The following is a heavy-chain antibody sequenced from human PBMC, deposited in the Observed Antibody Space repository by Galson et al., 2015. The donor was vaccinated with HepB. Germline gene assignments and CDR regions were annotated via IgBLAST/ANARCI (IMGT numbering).Heavy chain of an antibody. CDR1: GFTVSSNY. CDR2: IYSGGST. CDR3: ARDAPYSSGWFPYFDL. V-gene: IGHV3-66*01. D-gene: IGHD6-19*01. Sequence: SLRLSCAASGFTVSSNYMSWVRQAPGKGLEWVSVIYSGGSTYYADSVKGRFTISRDNSKNTLYLQINSLRAEDTAVYYCARDAPYSSGWFPYFDLWGRGTLVTVSS. J-gene: IGHJ2*01.